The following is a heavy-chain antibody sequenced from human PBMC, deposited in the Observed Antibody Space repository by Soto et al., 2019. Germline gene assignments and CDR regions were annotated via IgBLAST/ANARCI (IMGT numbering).Heavy chain of an antibody. D-gene: IGHD3-10*01. CDR3: ATRGDL. CDR2: ISYDGSNK. Sequence: QVQLVESGGGVVQPGRSLRLSCAASGFTFSSYGMHWVRQAPGKGLEWVAVISYDGSNKYYADSVKGRFTISRDNSKNTLYLQMNSLRAEDTAVYYCATRGDLWGQGTLVTVSS. J-gene: IGHJ4*02. CDR1: GFTFSSYG. V-gene: IGHV3-30*03.